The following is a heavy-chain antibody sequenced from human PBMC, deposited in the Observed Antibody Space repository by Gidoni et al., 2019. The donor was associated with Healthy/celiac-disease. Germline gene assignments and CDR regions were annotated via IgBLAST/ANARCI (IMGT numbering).Heavy chain of an antibody. V-gene: IGHV3-15*01. CDR3: TTDGEVPAAIGYYYYGMDV. CDR2: IKIKTDGGTT. J-gene: IGHJ6*02. D-gene: IGHD2-2*01. CDR1: GFPFSNAW. Sequence: AASGFPFSNAWMSWVRQAPGKGLEWVGRIKIKTDGGTTVYAATVKGRFTISIDDSKNTLYLQMNSLKPEYTSVYYCTTDGEVPAAIGYYYYGMDVWGQGTTVTVSS.